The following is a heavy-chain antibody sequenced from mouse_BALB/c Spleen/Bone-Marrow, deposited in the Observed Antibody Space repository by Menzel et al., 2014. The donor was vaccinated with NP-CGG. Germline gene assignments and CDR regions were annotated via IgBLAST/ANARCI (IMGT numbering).Heavy chain of an antibody. V-gene: IGHV1S135*01. D-gene: IGHD1-1*01. CDR3: ARLGTTAVPDY. J-gene: IGHJ2*01. CDR1: GYAFTNYN. CDR2: NDPYSGGT. Sequence: EVKLMESGPELVKPGASVKVSCKASGYAFTNYNMYWVKQSHGKSLEWIGYNDPYSGGTNYNQKFKGKATLTVDKSSSTAYMHLNSLTSEDSAVYYCARLGTTAVPDYWGQRRTLTASS.